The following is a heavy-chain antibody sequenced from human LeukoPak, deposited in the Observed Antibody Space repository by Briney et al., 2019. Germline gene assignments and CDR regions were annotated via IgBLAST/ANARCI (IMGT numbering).Heavy chain of an antibody. CDR1: GGSFSGYY. CDR3: ASADQRRGYSSRTRYYFDY. V-gene: IGHV4-34*01. Sequence: PSETLSLTCAVYGGSFSGYYWSWIRQPPGKGLEWIGEINHSGSTNYNPSLKSRVTISVDTSKNQFSLKLSSVTAADTAVYYCASADQRRGYSSRTRYYFDYWGQGTLVTVSS. J-gene: IGHJ4*02. D-gene: IGHD6-13*01. CDR2: INHSGST.